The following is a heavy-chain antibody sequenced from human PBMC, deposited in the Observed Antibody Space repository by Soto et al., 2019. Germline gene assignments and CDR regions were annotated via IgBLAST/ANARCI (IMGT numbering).Heavy chain of an antibody. CDR2: IDSSGSDT. V-gene: IGHV3-23*05. D-gene: IGHD1-26*01. CDR3: ARRLLGATVTYFDY. Sequence: EVQLLESGGGLVRAGGSLRLSCTASGFTFSSYAMGWVRQTPGKGLEWVSSIDSSGSDTYYADSVKGRFTMSRDTSKNSLLLQMNSLSAEDTAIYYCARRLLGATVTYFDYWGQGTLVTVSS. J-gene: IGHJ4*01. CDR1: GFTFSSYA.